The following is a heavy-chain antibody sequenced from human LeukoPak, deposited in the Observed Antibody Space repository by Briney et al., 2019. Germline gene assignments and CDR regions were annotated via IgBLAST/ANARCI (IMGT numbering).Heavy chain of an antibody. J-gene: IGHJ4*02. CDR2: IKQDGSEK. CDR3: ARVSRNYFDY. V-gene: IGHV3-7*01. Sequence: GGSLRLSCAASGFTFSSYGMSWVRPAPGKGLEWVANIKQDGSEKYYVDSVKGRFTISRDNAKNSLYLQMNSLRAEDTAVYYCARVSRNYFDYWGQGTLVTVSS. CDR1: GFTFSSYG.